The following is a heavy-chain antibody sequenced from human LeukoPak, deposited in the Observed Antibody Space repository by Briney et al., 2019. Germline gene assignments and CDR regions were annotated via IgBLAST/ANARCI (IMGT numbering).Heavy chain of an antibody. Sequence: GGSLRLSCAASGFTFSSYAMNWVRQSPGKGLEWVSGVGGSGSTTYYADSVQGRFIISRDNSKSTLCLQMNSLRAEDTAVYYCAKQLGYCSDGSCYFPYWGQGTLVTVSS. V-gene: IGHV3-23*01. CDR3: AKQLGYCSDGSCYFPY. J-gene: IGHJ4*02. D-gene: IGHD2-15*01. CDR1: GFTFSSYA. CDR2: VGGSGSTT.